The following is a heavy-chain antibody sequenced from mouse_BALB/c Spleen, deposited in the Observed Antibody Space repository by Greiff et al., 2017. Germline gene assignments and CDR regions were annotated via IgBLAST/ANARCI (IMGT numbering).Heavy chain of an antibody. D-gene: IGHD2-2*01. CDR3: ARSPNLLWLRRGDY. Sequence: QVQLQQSGPELVKPGASVKMSCKASGYTFTDYVISWVKQRTGQGLEWIGEIYPGSGSTYYNEKFKGKATLTADKSSNTAYMQLSSLTSEDSAVYFCARSPNLLWLRRGDYWGQGTTLTVSA. CDR1: GYTFTDYV. V-gene: IGHV1-81*01. J-gene: IGHJ2*01. CDR2: IYPGSGST.